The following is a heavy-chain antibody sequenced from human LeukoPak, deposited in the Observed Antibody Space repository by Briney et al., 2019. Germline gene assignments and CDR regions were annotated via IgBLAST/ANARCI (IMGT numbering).Heavy chain of an antibody. CDR1: GGSFSGYY. CDR3: ARMSHYYDSSGYDY. J-gene: IGHJ4*02. Sequence: SETLSLTCAVYGGSFSGYYWSWIRQPPGKGLEWIGEINHSGSTNYNPSLKSRVTISVDTSKNQFSLKLSSVTAADTAVYYCARMSHYYDSSGYDYWGQGTLVTVSS. V-gene: IGHV4-34*01. D-gene: IGHD3-22*01. CDR2: INHSGST.